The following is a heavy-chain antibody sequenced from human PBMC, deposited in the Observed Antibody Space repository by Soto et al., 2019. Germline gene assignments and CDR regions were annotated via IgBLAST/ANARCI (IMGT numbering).Heavy chain of an antibody. V-gene: IGHV3-74*01. Sequence: GGSLRLSCAASGFTFSSYWMHWVRQAPGKGLVWVSRINSDGSSTSYADSVKGRFTISRDNAKNTLYLQMNSLRAEDTAVYYCARDSTLLRYFDWYPFDYWGQGTLVTVSS. CDR3: ARDSTLLRYFDWYPFDY. CDR2: INSDGSST. D-gene: IGHD3-9*01. J-gene: IGHJ4*02. CDR1: GFTFSSYW.